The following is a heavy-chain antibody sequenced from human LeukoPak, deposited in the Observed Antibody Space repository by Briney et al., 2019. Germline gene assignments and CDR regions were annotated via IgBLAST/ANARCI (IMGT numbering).Heavy chain of an antibody. CDR3: ADNSSSSSY. V-gene: IGHV4-59*08. D-gene: IGHD6-6*01. J-gene: IGHJ4*02. Sequence: PSETLSLTCTVSGGSISNYYWSWIRQPPGKGLEWIGYIYYSGSTNYNPILKSRVIISVDTSKNQFSLKLSSVTAADTAVYHCADNSSSSSYWGQGTLVTVSS. CDR2: IYYSGST. CDR1: GGSISNYY.